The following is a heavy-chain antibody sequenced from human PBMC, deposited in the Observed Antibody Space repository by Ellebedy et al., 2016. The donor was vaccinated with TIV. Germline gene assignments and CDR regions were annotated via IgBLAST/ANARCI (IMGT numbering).Heavy chain of an antibody. D-gene: IGHD2-15*01. J-gene: IGHJ4*02. Sequence: GGSLRLSXLGSGFTFSSYAMSWVRQAPGKGLEWVSVISGSGGSTYYADPVKGRFTISRDNSKNTLYLQMNSLRAEDTAVYYCATGGYCSGGTCYSFDYWGQGTLVTVSS. CDR1: GFTFSSYA. CDR2: ISGSGGST. V-gene: IGHV3-23*01. CDR3: ATGGYCSGGTCYSFDY.